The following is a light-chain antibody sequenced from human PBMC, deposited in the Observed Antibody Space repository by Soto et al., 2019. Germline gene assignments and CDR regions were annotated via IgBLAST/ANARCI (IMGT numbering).Light chain of an antibody. CDR1: ETVSSSY. J-gene: IGKJ1*01. V-gene: IGKV3-20*01. Sequence: VLTRSPGTLSLSPGDGATLSCRASETVSSSYLAWYQQKPGQAPRLLIYGASSRATGIPDRFSGSGSGTDFTLTISRLEPEDFAVYYCQQYGSSRTFGQGTKVDIK. CDR2: GAS. CDR3: QQYGSSRT.